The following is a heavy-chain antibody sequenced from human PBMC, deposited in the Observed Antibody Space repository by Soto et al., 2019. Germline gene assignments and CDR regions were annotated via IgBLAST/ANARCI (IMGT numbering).Heavy chain of an antibody. CDR2: ISYDGGNQ. CDR3: ARGPITQTSFIDH. V-gene: IGHV3-30-3*01. J-gene: IGHJ4*02. D-gene: IGHD1-20*01. CDR1: GFTFSSYP. Sequence: GGSLRLSCEASGFTFSSYPMHWVRQAPGKGLEWVTVISYDGGNQYYADSAKGRFTISRDNSKDTLYLQMHSLRSDDTAVYFCARGPITQTSFIDHWGQGTLVTSPQ.